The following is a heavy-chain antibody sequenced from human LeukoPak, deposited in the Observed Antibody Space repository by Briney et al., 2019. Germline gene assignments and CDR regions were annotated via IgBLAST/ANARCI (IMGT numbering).Heavy chain of an antibody. CDR2: ISAYNGNT. CDR3: ARYFDWGYYYYMDV. V-gene: IGHV1-18*01. J-gene: IGHJ6*03. CDR1: GYTFTSYG. D-gene: IGHD3-9*01. Sequence: ASVKVSCKASGYTFTSYGISWVRQAPGQGLEWMGWISAYNGNTNYAQKVQGRVTMTTDTSTRTAYMELRSLRSDDTAVYYCARYFDWGYYYYMDVWGKGTTVTVSS.